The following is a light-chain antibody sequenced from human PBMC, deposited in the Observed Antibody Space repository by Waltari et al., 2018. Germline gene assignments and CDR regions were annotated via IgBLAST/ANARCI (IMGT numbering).Light chain of an antibody. J-gene: IGLJ2*01. Sequence: SYELTQPPSVSVSPGQTARITCSGDALAKHYSYWYQQKPGQAPVLVIYKDTERPSGIPERFSGSTSGTTVTLTISGAQAEDEADYYCQSADSSGTYVVLGGGTKLTVL. CDR2: KDT. V-gene: IGLV3-25*03. CDR1: ALAKHY. CDR3: QSADSSGTYVV.